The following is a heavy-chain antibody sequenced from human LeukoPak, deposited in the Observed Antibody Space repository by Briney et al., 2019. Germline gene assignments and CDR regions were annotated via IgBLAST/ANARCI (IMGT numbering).Heavy chain of an antibody. V-gene: IGHV6-1*01. CDR1: GDSVSSNSAA. Sequence: SQTLSLTCAISGDSVSSNSAAWNWIRQSPSRGLEWLARTYYRSKWYNDYAVSVKSRITINPDTSKNQFSLQLNSVTPEDTAVYYCAREGITMVRGVIRYFDYWGQGTLVTVSS. D-gene: IGHD3-10*01. CDR2: TYYRSKWYN. CDR3: AREGITMVRGVIRYFDY. J-gene: IGHJ4*02.